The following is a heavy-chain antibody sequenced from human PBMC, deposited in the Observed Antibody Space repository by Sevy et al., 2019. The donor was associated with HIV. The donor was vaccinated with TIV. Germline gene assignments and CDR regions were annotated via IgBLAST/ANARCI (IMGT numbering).Heavy chain of an antibody. J-gene: IGHJ6*02. D-gene: IGHD7-27*01. CDR1: GFTFDDYG. CDR2: INWNGGST. CDR3: ARLLGNRDYYYYGMDV. Sequence: GGSLRLSCAASGFTFDDYGMSWVRQAPGKGLEWVSGINWNGGSTGSADSVKGRFTISRDNAKNSLYLQMNSLRAEDTALYYCARLLGNRDYYYYGMDVWGQGTTVTVSS. V-gene: IGHV3-20*04.